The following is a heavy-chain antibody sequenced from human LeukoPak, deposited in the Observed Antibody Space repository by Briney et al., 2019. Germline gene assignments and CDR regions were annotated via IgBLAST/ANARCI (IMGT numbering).Heavy chain of an antibody. Sequence: SVKVSCKASGGTFSSYAISWVRQAPGQGLEWMGGITPIFGTANYAQKFQGRVTITADKSTSTAYMELSSLRSEDTAVYYCARGSPYGDFYFDYWGQGALVTVSS. J-gene: IGHJ4*02. V-gene: IGHV1-69*06. D-gene: IGHD4-17*01. CDR1: GGTFSSYA. CDR3: ARGSPYGDFYFDY. CDR2: ITPIFGTA.